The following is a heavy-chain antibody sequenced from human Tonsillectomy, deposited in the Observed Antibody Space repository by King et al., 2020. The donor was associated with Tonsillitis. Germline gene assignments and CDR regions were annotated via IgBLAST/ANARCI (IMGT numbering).Heavy chain of an antibody. J-gene: IGHJ4*02. CDR3: ARLEAYYYDTRGYHFDY. V-gene: IGHV5-51*01. D-gene: IGHD3-22*01. Sequence: VQLVESGAELKKPGESLKISCTVSGYSFTNYWIGWVRQMPGKGLEWMGIIHPGDSDSKYRPSFQDQVTFSVDRSITTAYLQWSRLQASDTAIYYCARLEAYYYDTRGYHFDYWGQGTPVTVSS. CDR1: GYSFTNYW. CDR2: IHPGDSDS.